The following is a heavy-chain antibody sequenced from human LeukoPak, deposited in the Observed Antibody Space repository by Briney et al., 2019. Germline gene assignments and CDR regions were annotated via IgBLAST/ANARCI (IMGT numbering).Heavy chain of an antibody. J-gene: IGHJ6*02. CDR1: GFTFSSYS. D-gene: IGHD2-15*01. V-gene: IGHV3-21*01. CDR2: ISSSSSYI. CDR3: ARDRGYCSGGSCYPNYYGMDV. Sequence: PGGSLRLSCAASGFTFSSYSMNWVRQAPGKGLEWVSSISSSSSYIYYADSVKGRFTISRDNAKNSLYLQMNSLRAEDTAVYYCARDRGYCSGGSCYPNYYGMDVWGQGTTVTVSS.